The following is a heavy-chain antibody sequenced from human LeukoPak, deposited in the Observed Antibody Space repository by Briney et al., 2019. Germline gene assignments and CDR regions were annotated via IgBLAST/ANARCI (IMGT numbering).Heavy chain of an antibody. Sequence: ASVKVSCKASGYTFTSYYMHWVRQAPGQGLEWMGIINPSGGSTSYAQKFQGRVTLTRDTSISTAYMALSSLRSDDTAVYYCARAFASGWSDYWGQGALVTVSS. V-gene: IGHV1-46*01. CDR1: GYTFTSYY. CDR3: ARAFASGWSDY. D-gene: IGHD6-19*01. CDR2: INPSGGST. J-gene: IGHJ4*02.